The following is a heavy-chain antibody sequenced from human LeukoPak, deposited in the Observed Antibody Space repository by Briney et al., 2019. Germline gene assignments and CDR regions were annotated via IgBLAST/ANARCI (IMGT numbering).Heavy chain of an antibody. Sequence: ASVKVSCKASGYTFTSYGISWVRQAPGQGLERMGWISAYNGNTNYAQKLQGRVTMTTDTSTSTAYMELRSLRSDDTAVYYCAREMEDSGSYFFDYWGQGTLVTVSS. J-gene: IGHJ4*02. CDR3: AREMEDSGSYFFDY. V-gene: IGHV1-18*01. D-gene: IGHD1-26*01. CDR2: ISAYNGNT. CDR1: GYTFTSYG.